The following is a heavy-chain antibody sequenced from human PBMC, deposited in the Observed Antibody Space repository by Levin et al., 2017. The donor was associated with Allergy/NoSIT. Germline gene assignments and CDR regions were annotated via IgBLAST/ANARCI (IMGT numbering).Heavy chain of an antibody. V-gene: IGHV4-34*01. CDR2: INHSGST. J-gene: IGHJ4*02. D-gene: IGHD2-21*01. Sequence: SETLSLTCAVYGGSFSGYYWSWIRQPPGKGLEWIGEINHSGSTNYNPSLKSRVTISVDTSKNQFSLKLSSVTAADTAVYYCARGLWGWGQGTLVTVSS. CDR1: GGSFSGYY. CDR3: ARGLWG.